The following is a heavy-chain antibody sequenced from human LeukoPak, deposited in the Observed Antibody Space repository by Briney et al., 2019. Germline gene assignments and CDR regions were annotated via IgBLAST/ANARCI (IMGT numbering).Heavy chain of an antibody. D-gene: IGHD6-25*01. CDR3: VTDPPDSGWAFWS. J-gene: IGHJ5*02. V-gene: IGHV3-33*01. CDR1: GFNFRTHA. CDR2: IWRGGNYE. Sequence: PGRSLRLPCSASGFNFRTHAMHWVRQAPGKELEWVAMIWRGGNYEFYAYSLEGRSTISRDDSTSTLSLQMDSLRVEDTAVYYCVTDPPDSGWAFWSWGQGALVTVSS.